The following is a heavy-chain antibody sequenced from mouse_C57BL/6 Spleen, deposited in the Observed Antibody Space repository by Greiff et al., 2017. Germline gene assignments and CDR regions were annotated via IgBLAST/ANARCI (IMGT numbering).Heavy chain of an antibody. Sequence: QVQLQQSGPELVKPGASVKISCKASGYTFTDYYINWVKQRPGQGLEWIGWIFPGSGSTYYNEKFKGKATLTVDKSSSTAYMLLSSLTSEDSAVYFCARRMGGNYDYYAMDYWGQGTSVTVSS. CDR1: GYTFTDYY. J-gene: IGHJ4*01. CDR3: ARRMGGNYDYYAMDY. V-gene: IGHV1-75*01. D-gene: IGHD2-1*01. CDR2: IFPGSGST.